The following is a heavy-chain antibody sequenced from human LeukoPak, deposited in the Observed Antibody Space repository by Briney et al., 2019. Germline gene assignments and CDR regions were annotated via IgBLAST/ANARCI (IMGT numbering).Heavy chain of an antibody. Sequence: GGSLRLSCAASGFTFSSYAMSWDRQAPGKGLEWVSAISGSGGSTYYADSVKGRFTISRDNSKNTLYLQMNSLRAEDTAVYYCAKDQTGTWYYFDYWGQGTLVTVSS. CDR2: ISGSGGST. CDR3: AKDQTGTWYYFDY. V-gene: IGHV3-23*01. CDR1: GFTFSSYA. J-gene: IGHJ4*02. D-gene: IGHD1-7*01.